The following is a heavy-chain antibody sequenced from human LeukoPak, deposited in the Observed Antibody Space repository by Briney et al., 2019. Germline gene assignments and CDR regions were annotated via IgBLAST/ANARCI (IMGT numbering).Heavy chain of an antibody. V-gene: IGHV3-7*03. CDR2: IKQDGSEK. Sequence: GGSLRLSCAASGFTFSSYWMSWVRQAPGKGLEWVATIKQDGSEKYYVDSVKGRFTISRDNAKNSLYLQMNSLRAEDTAVYYCAKDPRRYSSGWYGDGDYWGQGTLVTVSS. CDR1: GFTFSSYW. D-gene: IGHD6-19*01. CDR3: AKDPRRYSSGWYGDGDY. J-gene: IGHJ4*02.